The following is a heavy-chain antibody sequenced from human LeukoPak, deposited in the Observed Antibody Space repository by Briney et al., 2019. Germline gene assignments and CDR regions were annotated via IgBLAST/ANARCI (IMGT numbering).Heavy chain of an antibody. D-gene: IGHD3-3*02. Sequence: GGSLRLSCAASGFTFISYGMSWVRQAPGKGLEWVSGITGTADSTFYADSVKGRFTISRDNSKNTLYLQMDSLRAEDTAVYYCAKERDIFEAYNIWGQGTMVSVSS. CDR2: ITGTADST. CDR1: GFTFISYG. V-gene: IGHV3-23*01. J-gene: IGHJ3*02. CDR3: AKERDIFEAYNI.